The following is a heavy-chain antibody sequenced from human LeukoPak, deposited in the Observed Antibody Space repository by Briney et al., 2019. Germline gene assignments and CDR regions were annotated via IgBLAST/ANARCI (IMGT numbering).Heavy chain of an antibody. D-gene: IGHD5-18*01. J-gene: IGHJ4*02. CDR2: IIPILGIA. V-gene: IGHV1-69*04. Sequence: ASVKVSCKASGGTFSSYAISWVRQAPGQGLEWMGRIIPILGIANYAQKFQGRVTITADKSTSTAYMELSSLRSGDTAVYYCASYSGYSSWGGVYYFDYWGQGTLVTVSS. CDR1: GGTFSSYA. CDR3: ASYSGYSSWGGVYYFDY.